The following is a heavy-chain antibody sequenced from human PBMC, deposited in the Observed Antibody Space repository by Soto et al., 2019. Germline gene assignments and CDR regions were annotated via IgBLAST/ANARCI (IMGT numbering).Heavy chain of an antibody. V-gene: IGHV1-2*04. CDR3: ARNCRGHYDFWSGYYSENAFDI. J-gene: IGHJ3*02. Sequence: ASVKVSCTASGYTFTGYYMHWVRHAPGQGLEWMGWINPNSGGTNYAQKFQGWVTMTRDTSISTAYMELSRLRSDGTAVYYCARNCRGHYDFWSGYYSENAFDIWGQGTVVTVS. CDR2: INPNSGGT. D-gene: IGHD3-3*01. CDR1: GYTFTGYY.